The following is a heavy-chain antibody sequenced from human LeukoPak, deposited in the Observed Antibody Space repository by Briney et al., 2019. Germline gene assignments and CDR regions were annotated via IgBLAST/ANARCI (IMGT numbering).Heavy chain of an antibody. Sequence: PSETLSLTCTVSGGSISSYYWSWIRQPPGKGLEWIGYIYYSGSTNYNPSLKSRVTISVDTSKNQFSLKLSSVTAVDTAVYYCARRLKSSGYYNWFDPWGQGILVTVSS. V-gene: IGHV4-59*01. J-gene: IGHJ5*02. CDR3: ARRLKSSGYYNWFDP. CDR1: GGSISSYY. D-gene: IGHD3-22*01. CDR2: IYYSGST.